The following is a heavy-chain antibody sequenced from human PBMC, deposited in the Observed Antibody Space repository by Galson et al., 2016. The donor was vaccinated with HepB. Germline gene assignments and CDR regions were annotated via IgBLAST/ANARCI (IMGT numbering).Heavy chain of an antibody. J-gene: IGHJ4*02. V-gene: IGHV3-53*01. CDR1: GFTINNNY. CDR2: IYSGGRT. D-gene: IGHD2-15*01. Sequence: SLRLSCAVSGFTINNNYMSWVRQAPGKGLEWVSLIYSGGRTDYADSVKGRFTISRDNSKNTLYLQMNSLRAEDTAMYYCAAGNYVVVDWGQGTLVTVSS. CDR3: AAGNYVVVD.